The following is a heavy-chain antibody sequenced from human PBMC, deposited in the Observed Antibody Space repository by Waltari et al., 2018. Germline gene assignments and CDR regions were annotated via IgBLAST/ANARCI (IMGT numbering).Heavy chain of an antibody. Sequence: QVQLQESGPGLVKPLETLSLTCSVSGGSIRSYYWSWIRQPAGKGLEWIGHICTSGITKDNPSHGSRVTMSVHTSKSLCPLNLASVPAADTAVYYCARESGDYSPFDNWGQGTLVTVSS. V-gene: IGHV4-4*07. CDR3: ARESGDYSPFDN. J-gene: IGHJ4*02. CDR2: ICTSGIT. D-gene: IGHD4-17*01. CDR1: GGSIRSYY.